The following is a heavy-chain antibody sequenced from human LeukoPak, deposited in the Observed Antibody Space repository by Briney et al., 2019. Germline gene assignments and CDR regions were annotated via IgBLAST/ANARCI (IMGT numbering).Heavy chain of an antibody. V-gene: IGHV4-34*01. CDR1: GGSFSGYY. CDR2: INHSGST. CDR3: SRDPRHNDF. Sequence: KSSETLSLTCAVYGGSFSGYYWSWIRQPPGKGLEWIGEINHSGSTNYNPSLKSRVTISVDTSKNQFSLKLSSVTAADTAVYYCSRDPRHNDFWGQGTLVTVSS. J-gene: IGHJ4*02.